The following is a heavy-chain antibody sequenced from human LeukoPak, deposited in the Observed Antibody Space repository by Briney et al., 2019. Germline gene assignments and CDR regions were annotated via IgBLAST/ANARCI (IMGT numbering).Heavy chain of an antibody. J-gene: IGHJ3*02. D-gene: IGHD3-3*01. Sequence: GGSLRLSCAASGLRLSTSAMNWVRQAPGKGLEWVSGISGSGSNTYYADSVKGRFTISRDNSKNTVYLQMKSLRVEDTAVYYCAKARYDTILGVAIPAFDIWGQGTMVTVSS. CDR2: ISGSGSNT. CDR1: GLRLSTSA. CDR3: AKARYDTILGVAIPAFDI. V-gene: IGHV3-23*01.